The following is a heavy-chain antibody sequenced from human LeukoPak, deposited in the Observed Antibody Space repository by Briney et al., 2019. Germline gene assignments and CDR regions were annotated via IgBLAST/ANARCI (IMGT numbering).Heavy chain of an antibody. D-gene: IGHD1-1*01. Sequence: ASETLSLTCTVSGGSISSYYWSWIRQPPGKGLEWIGYIYYSGSTNYNPSLKSRVTISVDTSKNQFSLKLSSVTAADTAVYYCARAGYGPIDYWGQGTLVTVSS. CDR1: GGSISSYY. CDR3: ARAGYGPIDY. V-gene: IGHV4-59*01. CDR2: IYYSGST. J-gene: IGHJ4*02.